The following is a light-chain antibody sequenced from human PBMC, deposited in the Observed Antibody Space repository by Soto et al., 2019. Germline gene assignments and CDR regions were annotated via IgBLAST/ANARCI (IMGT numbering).Light chain of an antibody. CDR2: EVS. V-gene: IGLV2-23*02. CDR1: SIDVGSYNL. J-gene: IGLJ1*01. Sequence: QSLLAQPSPVSGSPRQSNTLSRTGTSIDVGSYNLVSWYQQLPGNVPKLIIYEVSKRPSGVSNRFSGSESGNTASLTISGLQAEDEADYYCCSYAGRTTLFGTGTKVTVL. CDR3: CSYAGRTTL.